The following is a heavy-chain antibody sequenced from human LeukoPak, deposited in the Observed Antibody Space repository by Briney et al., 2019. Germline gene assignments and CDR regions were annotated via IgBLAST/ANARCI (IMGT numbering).Heavy chain of an antibody. J-gene: IGHJ3*02. CDR3: ASSIAALPAFDI. CDR1: GGSFSGYY. CDR2: INHSGST. D-gene: IGHD6-25*01. Sequence: SETLSPTCAVYGGSFSGYYWSWIRQPPGKGLEWIGEINHSGSTNYNPSLKSRVTISVDTSKNQFSLKLSSVTAADTAVYYCASSIAALPAFDIWGQGTMVTVSS. V-gene: IGHV4-34*01.